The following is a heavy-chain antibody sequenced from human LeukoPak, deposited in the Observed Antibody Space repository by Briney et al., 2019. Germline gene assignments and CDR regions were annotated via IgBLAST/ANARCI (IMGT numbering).Heavy chain of an antibody. CDR3: ARYCTSTTCILRGFDY. Sequence: SETLSLTCSVSGYSFTSGHYWGWTRQPPGKGLEWIANIYHTGSAHYNPSLKSRVTISVDTSTNQFSLKLSSVTAADTAVYCARYCTSTTCILRGFDYWGQGTLVTVSS. CDR1: GYSFTSGHY. D-gene: IGHD2-2*01. CDR2: IYHTGSA. J-gene: IGHJ4*02. V-gene: IGHV4-38-2*01.